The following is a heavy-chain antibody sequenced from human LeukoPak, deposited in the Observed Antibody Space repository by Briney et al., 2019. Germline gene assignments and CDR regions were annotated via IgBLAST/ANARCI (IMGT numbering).Heavy chain of an antibody. CDR1: GFTFSGYG. D-gene: IGHD1-26*01. CDR3: AKGGGGSGSYFDY. Sequence: GGSLRLSCAASGFTFSGYGMHWVRQAPRKGLEWVAYIRNDGSNKYYADSVRDRFTISRDNSKNTFYLQMNSLRAEDTAVYYCAKGGGGSGSYFDYWGQGTLVTVSS. CDR2: IRNDGSNK. V-gene: IGHV3-30*02. J-gene: IGHJ4*02.